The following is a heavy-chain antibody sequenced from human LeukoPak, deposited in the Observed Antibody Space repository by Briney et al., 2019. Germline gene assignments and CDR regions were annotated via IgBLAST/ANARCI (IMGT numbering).Heavy chain of an antibody. CDR2: ISYDGSNK. J-gene: IGHJ6*02. Sequence: GGSLRLSCAASGFTFSTYAMHWVRQAPGKGLEWVAVISYDGSNKYYADSVKGRFTISRDNSKNTLYLQMNSLRAEDTAVYYCARTYYDFWSGQSTYGMDVWGQGTTVTVSS. V-gene: IGHV3-30-3*01. CDR1: GFTFSTYA. CDR3: ARTYYDFWSGQSTYGMDV. D-gene: IGHD3-3*01.